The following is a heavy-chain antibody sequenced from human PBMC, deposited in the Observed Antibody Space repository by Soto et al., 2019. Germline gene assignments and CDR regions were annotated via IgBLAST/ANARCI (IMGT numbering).Heavy chain of an antibody. CDR1: GLTFSSYW. D-gene: IGHD2-21*02. CDR2: IHRDGNNT. J-gene: IGHJ2*01. CDR3: ARDGAYGGGNFYSLWYFDI. V-gene: IGHV3-74*01. Sequence: EVQLVESGGGLVQPGGSLRLSCEASGLTFSSYWMHWVRQAPGKGLVWVSRIHRDGNNTSYADSVKGRFTISRDNAKKTLYLQMSSLRAEDTAVYCCARDGAYGGGNFYSLWYFDIWGRGTLVTVSS.